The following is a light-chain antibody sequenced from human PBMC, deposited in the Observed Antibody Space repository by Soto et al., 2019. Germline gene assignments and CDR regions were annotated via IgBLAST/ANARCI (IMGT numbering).Light chain of an antibody. CDR3: QQRSNWPPLFS. CDR1: QSVSSY. CDR2: DAS. Sequence: EIVLTQSPATLSLSPGERATVSCRASQSVSSYLAGYQQKPGQAPRLLIYDASNRATGIPARFSGSGSGTDFTLTISSLESEDFAVYYCQQRSNWPPLFSFGPGTKVDI. J-gene: IGKJ3*01. V-gene: IGKV3-11*01.